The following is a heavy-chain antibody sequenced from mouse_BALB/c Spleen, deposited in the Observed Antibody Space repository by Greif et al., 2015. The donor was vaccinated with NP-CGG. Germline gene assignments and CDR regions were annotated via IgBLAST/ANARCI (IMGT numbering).Heavy chain of an antibody. V-gene: IGHV14-3*02. D-gene: IGHD1-2*01. CDR2: IDPANGNT. CDR1: GFNIKDTY. J-gene: IGHJ3*01. Sequence: EVQGVESGAGLVKPGASVKLSCTASGFNIKDTYMHWVKQRPEQGLEWIGRIDPANGNTKYDPKFQGKATITADTSSNTAYLQLSSLTSEDTAVYYCARAITTAYWGQGTLVTVSA. CDR3: ARAITTAY.